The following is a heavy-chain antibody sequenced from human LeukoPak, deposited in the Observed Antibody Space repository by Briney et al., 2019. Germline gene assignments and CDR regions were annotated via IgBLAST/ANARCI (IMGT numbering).Heavy chain of an antibody. J-gene: IGHJ5*02. Sequence: SETPSLTCTVSGGSISSYYWSWIRQPPGKGLEWIGYIYYSGSTNYNPSLKSRVTISVDTSKNQFSLKLSSVTAADTAVYYCARGRGFGGGSRGWYNNWFDPWGQGTLVTVSS. CDR2: IYYSGST. CDR3: ARGRGFGGGSRGWYNNWFDP. V-gene: IGHV4-59*01. CDR1: GGSISSYY. D-gene: IGHD6-19*01.